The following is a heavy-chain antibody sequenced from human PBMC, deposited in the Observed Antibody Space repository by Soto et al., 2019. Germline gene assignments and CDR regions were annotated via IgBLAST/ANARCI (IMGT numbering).Heavy chain of an antibody. D-gene: IGHD6-19*01. V-gene: IGHV3-33*01. CDR3: ARGGYSAGWPYGMDV. CDR1: GFTFSTYG. Sequence: QVQLVESGGGVVQPGRSLRLSCAASGFTFSTYGMHWVRQAPGKGLEWVAVIWYDGSNNYYAASVKGRFTISRDNSKNMLYMQMNSLRAEDTAVYHCARGGYSAGWPYGMDVWGQGTTVTVS. CDR2: IWYDGSNN. J-gene: IGHJ6*02.